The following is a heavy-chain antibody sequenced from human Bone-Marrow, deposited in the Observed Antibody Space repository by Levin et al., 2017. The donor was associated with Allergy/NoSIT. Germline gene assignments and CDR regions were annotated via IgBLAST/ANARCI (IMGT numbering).Heavy chain of an antibody. J-gene: IGHJ4*02. Sequence: GGSLRLSCAASGFTFSSYDMHWVRQATGRGLEWVSAIGTAADSYYSGSVKGRFTVSRDNAKNSFYLQMNSLRAGATAVYYCARVALPRYCTSTSCYDSGYYFDYWGQGTLVTVSS. CDR3: ARVALPRYCTSTSCYDSGYYFDY. V-gene: IGHV3-13*04. CDR1: GFTFSSYD. CDR2: IGTAADS. D-gene: IGHD2-2*01.